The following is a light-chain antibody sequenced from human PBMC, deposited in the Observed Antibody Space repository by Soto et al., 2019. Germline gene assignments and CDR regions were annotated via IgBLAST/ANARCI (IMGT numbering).Light chain of an antibody. CDR1: QSLLHSNGYNY. Sequence: DIVMTQSPLSLPVTPGEPASISCRSSQSLLHSNGYNYLDWYLQKPGQSPKLLIYLGYNRASGVPDRFSGSGSGTDFTLKISRVEAEDVGVYYCMQARQTPLFPFGPGTKVDIK. V-gene: IGKV2-28*01. CDR3: MQARQTPLFP. CDR2: LGY. J-gene: IGKJ3*01.